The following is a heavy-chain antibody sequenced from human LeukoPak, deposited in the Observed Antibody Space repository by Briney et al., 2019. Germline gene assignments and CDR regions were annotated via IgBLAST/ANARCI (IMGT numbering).Heavy chain of an antibody. CDR1: GFTFSSSP. D-gene: IGHD1-26*01. J-gene: IGHJ4*02. V-gene: IGHV3-23*01. Sequence: GGSLRLSCAASGFTFSSSPMTWVRQAPGKGLEWVSTLSDSGSYTFCADSVKGRFTISRDNSKNTLYLQMNSLRVEDTAVYYCAKKGVSGSRGTLDSWGQGILVTVSS. CDR2: LSDSGSYT. CDR3: AKKGVSGSRGTLDS.